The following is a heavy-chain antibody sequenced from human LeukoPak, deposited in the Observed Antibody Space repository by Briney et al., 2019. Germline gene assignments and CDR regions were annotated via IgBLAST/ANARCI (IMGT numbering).Heavy chain of an antibody. Sequence: YXXGSTYYADSVKGRFTISRDNSKTTLYLQMNSLRAEDTAVYYCASILLTYYYDSSGFDYYFDYWGQGTLVTVSS. CDR2: YXXGST. D-gene: IGHD3-22*01. V-gene: IGHV3-66*01. CDR3: ASILLTYYYDSSGFDYYFDY. J-gene: IGHJ4*02.